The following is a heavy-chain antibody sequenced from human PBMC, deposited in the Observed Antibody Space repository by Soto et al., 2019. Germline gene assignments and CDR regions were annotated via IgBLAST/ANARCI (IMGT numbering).Heavy chain of an antibody. V-gene: IGHV3-23*01. CDR3: AKALVGEVGATDY. CDR2: ITRTDST. D-gene: IGHD1-26*01. CDR1: GFTFSNYA. Sequence: GSLRLSCTASGFTFSNYAMSWVRQAPGKGLEWVSAITRTDSTYYADSVKGRFTVSRDNSRNTLYLQMNSLGAEDAALYYCAKALVGEVGATDYWGQGTLVTVSS. J-gene: IGHJ4*02.